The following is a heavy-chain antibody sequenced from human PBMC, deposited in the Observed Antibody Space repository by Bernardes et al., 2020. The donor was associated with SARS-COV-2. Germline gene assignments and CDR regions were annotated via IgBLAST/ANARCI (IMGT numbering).Heavy chain of an antibody. J-gene: IGHJ5*02. V-gene: IGHV1-24*01. CDR1: GYTLTELS. CDR2: FDPEDGET. Sequence: ASVKVSCKVSGYTLTELSMHWVRQAPGKGLEWMGGFDPEDGETIYAQKFQGRVTMTEDTSTDTAYMELSSLRSEDTAVYYCATASPLRFLDNNWFDPWGQGTLVTVSS. CDR3: ATASPLRFLDNNWFDP. D-gene: IGHD3-3*01.